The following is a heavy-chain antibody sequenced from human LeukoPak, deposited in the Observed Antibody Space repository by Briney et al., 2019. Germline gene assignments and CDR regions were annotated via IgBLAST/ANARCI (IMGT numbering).Heavy chain of an antibody. CDR1: GYSFTNYW. CDR2: IYPGDSDT. J-gene: IGHJ4*02. CDR3: ARHGPRGVVVVDY. Sequence: GESLKISCKGSGYSFTNYWIGWVRQMPGKGLEWMGIIYPGDSDTRYIPSFQGQVTISADKSINTAYLQWSSLKPSDTAIYYCARHGPRGVVVVDYWGQGTLVTVSS. V-gene: IGHV5-51*01. D-gene: IGHD3-22*01.